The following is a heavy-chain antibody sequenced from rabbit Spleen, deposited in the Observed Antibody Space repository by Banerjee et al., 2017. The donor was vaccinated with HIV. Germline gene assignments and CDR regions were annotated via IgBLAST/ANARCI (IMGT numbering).Heavy chain of an antibody. J-gene: IGHJ4*01. CDR3: TKDSTSDVAYYFNF. CDR1: GFSFSSGYD. D-gene: IGHD1-1*01. Sequence: QSLEESGGDLVKPGASLTLTCTASGFSFSSGYDMCWVRQAPGKGLEYIACIYVGSSVNTSSACGTKGRSTINNSSSTTTLLKMTSLTAADAATYFWTKDSTSDVAYYFNFWGPGTLVTVS. CDR2: IYVGSSVNT. V-gene: IGHV1S40*01.